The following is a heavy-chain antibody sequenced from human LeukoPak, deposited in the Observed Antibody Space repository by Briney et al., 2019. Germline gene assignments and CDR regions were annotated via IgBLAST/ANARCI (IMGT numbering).Heavy chain of an antibody. Sequence: LAGGSLRLSCAASGFSFSSYWMSWVRQAPGKGLEWVANINQDGSEKYYVDSVKGRFTISRDNAKNSLYLQMNSLRAEDTAVYYCAREGNSGTYLAPGYIDYWGQGTLVTVSS. J-gene: IGHJ4*02. V-gene: IGHV3-7*01. CDR2: INQDGSEK. CDR3: AREGNSGTYLAPGYIDY. CDR1: GFSFSSYW. D-gene: IGHD1-26*01.